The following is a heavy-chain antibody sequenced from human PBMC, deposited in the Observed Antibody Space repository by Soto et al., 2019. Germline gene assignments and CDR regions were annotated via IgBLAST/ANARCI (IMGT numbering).Heavy chain of an antibody. CDR3: ARVALDGSGSYYRMDV. CDR2: ISGYNANT. V-gene: IGHV1-18*04. D-gene: IGHD3-10*01. J-gene: IGHJ6*02. CDR1: GYSFSIYG. Sequence: GASVKVSCKASGYSFSIYGIIWVRQAPGQGLEWMGWISGYNANTHYAHKVQGRVTMTTDTSTSTAYMQLRSLRSDDTAVYYCARVALDGSGSYYRMDVWGQGTTVTVSS.